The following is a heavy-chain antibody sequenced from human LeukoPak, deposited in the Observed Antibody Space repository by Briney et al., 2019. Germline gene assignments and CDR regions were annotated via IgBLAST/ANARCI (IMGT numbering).Heavy chain of an antibody. CDR2: ISGSGGST. Sequence: PGGSLRLSCAASGFTFSSYAMSWVRQAPGKGLEWVSAISGSGGSTYYADSVKGRFTISRDNSKNTLYLQMNSLRAEDTAVYCCAKDCSYSSGWCVFDYWGQGTLVTVSS. J-gene: IGHJ4*02. CDR3: AKDCSYSSGWCVFDY. CDR1: GFTFSSYA. D-gene: IGHD6-19*01. V-gene: IGHV3-23*01.